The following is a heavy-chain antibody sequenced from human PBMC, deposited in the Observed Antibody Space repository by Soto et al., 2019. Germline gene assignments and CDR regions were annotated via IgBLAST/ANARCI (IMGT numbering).Heavy chain of an antibody. Sequence: EVQLVESGGGLVQPGGSLRLSCAASGVTVSSNYMSWVRQAPGKGLEWVSVIYSDGRTYYADSVKGRFTISRDNSKSTLYLQMNSLRAEDTAVYYCARHGYNYGGGYFDYWGQGTLVTVSS. CDR3: ARHGYNYGGGYFDY. V-gene: IGHV3-66*04. CDR2: IYSDGRT. J-gene: IGHJ4*02. D-gene: IGHD5-18*01. CDR1: GVTVSSNY.